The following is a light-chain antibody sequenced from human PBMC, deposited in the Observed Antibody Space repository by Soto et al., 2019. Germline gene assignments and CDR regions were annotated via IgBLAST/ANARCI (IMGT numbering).Light chain of an antibody. V-gene: IGKV2-28*01. Sequence: DIVMTQSPLSLPFTPGEPASISGRCSQSRLHSNGYNYLDWYLQKPGQSPQLLIYLGSNRSSGVPDRFSGSGSGTDFTLKISRVEAEDVGVYYCMQALQTPWTFGQGTKVDIK. CDR3: MQALQTPWT. CDR2: LGS. CDR1: QSRLHSNGYNY. J-gene: IGKJ1*01.